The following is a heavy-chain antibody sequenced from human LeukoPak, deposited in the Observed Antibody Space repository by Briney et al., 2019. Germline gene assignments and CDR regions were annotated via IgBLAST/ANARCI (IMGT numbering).Heavy chain of an antibody. CDR3: ARGAPKEIQLWLRLRGVAFDI. D-gene: IGHD5-18*01. Sequence: SETLSLTCAVYGGSFSGYCWSWIRQPPGKGLEWIGEINHSGSTNYNPSPKSRVTISVDTTKNQFSLKLNSVTAADTAVYYCARGAPKEIQLWLRLRGVAFDIWGQGTMVTVSS. V-gene: IGHV4-34*01. CDR2: INHSGST. CDR1: GGSFSGYC. J-gene: IGHJ3*02.